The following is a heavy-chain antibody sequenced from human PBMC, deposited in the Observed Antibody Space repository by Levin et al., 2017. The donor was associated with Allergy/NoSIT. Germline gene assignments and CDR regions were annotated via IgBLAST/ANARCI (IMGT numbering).Heavy chain of an antibody. D-gene: IGHD3-16*01. CDR3: ARMMRDAFDI. V-gene: IGHV3-53*01. J-gene: IGHJ3*02. Sequence: GESLKISCAASGFTVSSNYMSWVRQAPGKGLEWVSVIYSGGSTYYADSVKGRFTISRDNSKNTLYLQMNSLRAEDTAVYYCARMMRDAFDIWGQGTMVTVSS. CDR2: IYSGGST. CDR1: GFTVSSNY.